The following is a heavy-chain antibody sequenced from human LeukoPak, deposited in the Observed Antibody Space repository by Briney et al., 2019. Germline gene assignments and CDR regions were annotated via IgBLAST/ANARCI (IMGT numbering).Heavy chain of an antibody. Sequence: GGSLRLSCAASGFTVITNDMTSVRQAPGKGLEWVSVLYSGGNTKYADSVQRRFTISRDNSKHTLYLEMNSLSPDDTAVYYCARGVEPLAANTLAYWGQGTLVTVSS. CDR1: GFTVITND. CDR2: LYSGGNT. D-gene: IGHD1-14*01. V-gene: IGHV3-53*01. CDR3: ARGVEPLAANTLAY. J-gene: IGHJ4*02.